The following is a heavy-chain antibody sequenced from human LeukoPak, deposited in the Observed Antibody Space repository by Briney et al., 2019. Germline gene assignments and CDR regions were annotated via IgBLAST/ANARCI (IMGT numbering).Heavy chain of an antibody. CDR1: GGSFSGYY. CDR2: INHSGST. Sequence: PSETLSPTCAVYGGSFSGYYWSWIRQPPGKGLEWIGEINHSGSTNYNPSLKSRVTISVDTSKNQFSLKLTSATAADTAVYYCARLAAAGLDYWGQGTLVTVSS. CDR3: ARLAAAGLDY. J-gene: IGHJ4*02. D-gene: IGHD6-13*01. V-gene: IGHV4-34*01.